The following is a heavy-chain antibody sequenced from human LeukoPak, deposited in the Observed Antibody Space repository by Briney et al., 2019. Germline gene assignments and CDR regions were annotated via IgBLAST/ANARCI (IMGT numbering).Heavy chain of an antibody. CDR2: IGGRGGST. D-gene: IGHD3-16*01. CDR3: GKEGGA. Sequence: PGGSLRLSCAASGFTFSDYYMSWIRQAPGKGPEWVSAIGGRGGSTYYADSVGGRFSISRDNSKDMVYLQMNSLKVEDTATYYCGKEGGAWGQGTKVTVSS. V-gene: IGHV3-23*01. J-gene: IGHJ5*02. CDR1: GFTFSDYY.